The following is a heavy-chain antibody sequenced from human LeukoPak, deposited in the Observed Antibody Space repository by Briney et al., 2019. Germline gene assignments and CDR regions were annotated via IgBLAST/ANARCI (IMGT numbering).Heavy chain of an antibody. J-gene: IGHJ4*02. CDR1: GFTFSNAW. V-gene: IGHV3-15*01. CDR2: IKSKTDGGTT. D-gene: IGHD6-19*01. CDR3: TTEVAYSSGWYRGSEFDY. Sequence: GGSLRLSCAASGFTFSNAWMSWVRQAPGKGLEGVGRIKSKTDGGTTDYAAPVKGRFTISRDDSKNTLYLQMNSLKTEDTAVYYCTTEVAYSSGWYRGSEFDYWGQGTLVTVSS.